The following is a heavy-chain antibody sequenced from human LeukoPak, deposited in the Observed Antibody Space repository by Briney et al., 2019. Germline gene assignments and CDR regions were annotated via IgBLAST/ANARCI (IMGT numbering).Heavy chain of an antibody. Sequence: GGSLRLSCAASGFTFSDYYMSWIRQAPGKGLEWVSYISRSRDGITIYYGDSVRGRFTISRDNAKNSLYLQMHRLRAEDTAVYYCARVRGSDSFTYFDYWGQGTLVTASS. J-gene: IGHJ4*02. CDR2: ISRSRDGITI. CDR3: ARVRGSDSFTYFDY. CDR1: GFTFSDYY. D-gene: IGHD1-26*01. V-gene: IGHV3-11*01.